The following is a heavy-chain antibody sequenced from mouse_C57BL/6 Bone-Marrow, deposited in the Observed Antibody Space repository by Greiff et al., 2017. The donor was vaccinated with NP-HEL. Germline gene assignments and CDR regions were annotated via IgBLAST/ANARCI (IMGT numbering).Heavy chain of an antibody. Sequence: EVKVVESGGGLVQPGGSMKLSRAASGFTFSDAWMDWVRQSPEKGLEWVAEIRNKANNHATYYAESVKGRFTISRDDSKSSVYLQMNSLGAEDTGIYYCTRRLNYFDYWGQGTTLTVSS. J-gene: IGHJ2*01. CDR3: TRRLNYFDY. CDR1: GFTFSDAW. V-gene: IGHV6-6*01. D-gene: IGHD3-2*02. CDR2: IRNKANNHAT.